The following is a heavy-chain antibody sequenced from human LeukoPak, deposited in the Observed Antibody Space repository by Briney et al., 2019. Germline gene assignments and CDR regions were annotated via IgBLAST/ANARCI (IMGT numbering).Heavy chain of an antibody. J-gene: IGHJ4*02. Sequence: SETLSLTCAVYGGSLNGHYWSWIRQSPGKGLEWIGEGSDIGGTKFNPSLKSRVTISVDTSKNQFSLKLSSVTAADTAVYYCARRGSGWYFDYWGQGTLVTVSS. CDR2: GSDIGGT. D-gene: IGHD6-19*01. V-gene: IGHV4-34*01. CDR3: ARRGSGWYFDY. CDR1: GGSLNGHY.